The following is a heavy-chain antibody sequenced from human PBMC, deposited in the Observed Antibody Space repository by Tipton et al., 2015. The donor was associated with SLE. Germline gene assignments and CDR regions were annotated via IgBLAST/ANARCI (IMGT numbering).Heavy chain of an antibody. V-gene: IGHV4-59*01. CDR1: GGSISSYY. CDR3: ARSLGTYYYDSTVAF. J-gene: IGHJ4*02. Sequence: TLSLTCTVSGGSISSYYWSWIRQSPGKGLEWIGYIFYSGSTNYNPSLKSRVTISVDTSKNQFSLKLSSVTAADTAVCYCARSLGTYYYDSTVAFWGQGTLVTVSS. D-gene: IGHD3-22*01. CDR2: IFYSGST.